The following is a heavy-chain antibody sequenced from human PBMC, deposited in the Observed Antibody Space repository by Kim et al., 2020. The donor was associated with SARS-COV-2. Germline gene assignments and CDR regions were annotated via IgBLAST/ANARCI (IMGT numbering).Heavy chain of an antibody. CDR1: GFSFGDYA. D-gene: IGHD4-17*01. V-gene: IGHV3-49*03. Sequence: GGSLRLSCTASGFSFGDYAMTWFRQAPGKGLEWVGFIRSKAYGGTPEYAASVKGRFTISRDDSKSIAFLQMNSLKTEDTAVYYCTRDPINAVTTDFWGQGTLVPVSS. CDR3: TRDPINAVTTDF. CDR2: IRSKAYGGTP. J-gene: IGHJ4*02.